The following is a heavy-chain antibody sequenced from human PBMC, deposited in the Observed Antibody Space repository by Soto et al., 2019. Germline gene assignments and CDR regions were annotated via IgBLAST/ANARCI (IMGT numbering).Heavy chain of an antibody. Sequence: AGSLRLSCAASGFTFTNVAMTWVRQAPGKGLEWVSTITGSGGSTDYADSVKGRFTISRDNSKSTLYLQMNNLRADDTAVYYCAKLYWNPRYFDYWGQGARVTVSS. D-gene: IGHD1-1*01. J-gene: IGHJ4*02. V-gene: IGHV3-23*01. CDR1: GFTFTNVA. CDR2: ITGSGGST. CDR3: AKLYWNPRYFDY.